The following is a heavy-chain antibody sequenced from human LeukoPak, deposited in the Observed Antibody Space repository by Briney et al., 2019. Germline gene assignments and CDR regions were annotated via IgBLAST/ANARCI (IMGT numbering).Heavy chain of an antibody. CDR3: ARAKTGQVTGTYYFDY. CDR2: ISGYNGNT. V-gene: IGHV1-18*01. CDR1: GYTFTSYG. Sequence: GASVKVSCKASGYTFTSYGISWVRQAPGQGLEWMGWISGYNGNTNYAQKLQGRVTMTTDTSTSTVYMELRSLRSDDTAVYYCARAKTGQVTGTYYFDYWGQGTLVSVSS. D-gene: IGHD6-19*01. J-gene: IGHJ4*02.